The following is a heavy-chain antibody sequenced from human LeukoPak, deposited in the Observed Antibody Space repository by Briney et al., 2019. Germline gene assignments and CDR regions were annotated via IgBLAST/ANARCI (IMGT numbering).Heavy chain of an antibody. CDR2: ISAYNGNA. CDR1: GYTFTSYG. Sequence: GASVKVSCKASGYTFTSYGISWVRQAPGQGLEWMGWISAYNGNANYAQKLQGRVTMTTDTSTSTAYMELRSLRSDDTAVYYCARALNIVGYYYYMDVWGKGTTVTVSS. CDR3: ARALNIVGYYYYMDV. V-gene: IGHV1-18*01. J-gene: IGHJ6*03. D-gene: IGHD2/OR15-2a*01.